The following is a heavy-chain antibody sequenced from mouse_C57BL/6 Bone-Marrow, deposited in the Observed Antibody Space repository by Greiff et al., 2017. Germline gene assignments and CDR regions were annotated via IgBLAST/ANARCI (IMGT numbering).Heavy chain of an antibody. CDR3: ARPYFDY. J-gene: IGHJ2*01. Sequence: EVKLMESGGGLVKPGGSLKLSCAASGFTFSDYGMHWVRQAPEKGLEWVAYISSGSSTIYYADTVKGRFTISRDNAKNTLFLQMTSLRSEDTAMXYCARPYFDYWGQGTTLTVSS. CDR2: ISSGSSTI. V-gene: IGHV5-17*01. CDR1: GFTFSDYG.